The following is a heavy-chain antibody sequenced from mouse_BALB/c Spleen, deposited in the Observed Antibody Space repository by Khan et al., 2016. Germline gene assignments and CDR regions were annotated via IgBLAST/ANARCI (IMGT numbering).Heavy chain of an antibody. Sequence: QVQLQQPGAELVRPGVSVKISCKGSGYTFTDYAMHWVKQSHAKSLEWIGVISTYYGDASYNQKFKGKATMTVDKSSSTAYMELARLTSEDSAIXYCARLYDGLYYAMDYWGQGTSVTVSS. J-gene: IGHJ4*01. CDR1: GYTFTDYA. D-gene: IGHD2-14*01. CDR3: ARLYDGLYYAMDY. V-gene: IGHV1S137*01. CDR2: ISTYYGDA.